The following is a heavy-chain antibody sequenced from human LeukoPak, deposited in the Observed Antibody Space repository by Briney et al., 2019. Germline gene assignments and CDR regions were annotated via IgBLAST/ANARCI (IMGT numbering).Heavy chain of an antibody. CDR1: GFTFSNAW. CDR2: IKSKTGGGTT. CDR3: TTEAWATVTTRGGNFDY. Sequence: SGGSLRLSCAASGFTFSNAWMSWVRQAPGKGLEWVGRIKSKTGGGTTDYAAPVKSRFTISRDDSKNTLYLQMNSLKTEDTAVYYCTTEAWATVTTRGGNFDYWGQGTPVTVSS. V-gene: IGHV3-15*01. D-gene: IGHD4-11*01. J-gene: IGHJ4*02.